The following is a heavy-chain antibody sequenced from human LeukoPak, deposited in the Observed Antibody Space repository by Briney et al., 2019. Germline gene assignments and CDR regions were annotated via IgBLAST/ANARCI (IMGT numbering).Heavy chain of an antibody. Sequence: GGSLRLSCTTSGFAFSNYAMNWVRQAPGKGPEWVSGISGFNTYYADSVKGRFTIFRDNSKNVLYLQMDRLRTEDTAVYSCAKDVCTSPRCLLYFDSWGQGTLVTVSS. D-gene: IGHD2-8*01. CDR1: GFAFSNYA. CDR3: AKDVCTSPRCLLYFDS. J-gene: IGHJ4*02. V-gene: IGHV3-23*01. CDR2: ISGFNT.